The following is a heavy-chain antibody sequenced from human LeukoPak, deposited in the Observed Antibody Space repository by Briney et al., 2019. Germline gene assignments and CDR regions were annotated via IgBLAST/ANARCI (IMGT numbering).Heavy chain of an antibody. V-gene: IGHV1-2*04. CDR1: GYTFTVYY. CDR2: INPNSGGT. Sequence: ASLKVSCKPSGYTFTVYYMHWVRQAPGQGLEWMGWINPNSGGTNYAQKFQGWVTMTRDTSISTAYMQLSRLRSDDTAVYSCARAYSSSDAHYYYYCGMDVWGQGTTVTVSS. D-gene: IGHD6-6*01. J-gene: IGHJ6*02. CDR3: ARAYSSSDAHYYYYCGMDV.